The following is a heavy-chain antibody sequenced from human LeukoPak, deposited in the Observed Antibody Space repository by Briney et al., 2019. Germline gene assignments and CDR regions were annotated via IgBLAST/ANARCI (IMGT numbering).Heavy chain of an antibody. CDR3: ARNGFWSGYYSYYFDY. Sequence: GALRLSCTASGFTFSSYAMSWVRQAPGKGLEWVSAISGSGGSTYYADSVKGRFTISRDNSKNTLYLQMNSLRAEDTAVYYCARNGFWSGYYSYYFDYWGQGTLVTVSS. CDR1: GFTFSSYA. J-gene: IGHJ4*02. D-gene: IGHD3-3*01. V-gene: IGHV3-23*01. CDR2: ISGSGGST.